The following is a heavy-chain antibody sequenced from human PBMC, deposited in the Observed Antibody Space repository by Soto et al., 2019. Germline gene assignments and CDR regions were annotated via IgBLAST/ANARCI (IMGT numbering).Heavy chain of an antibody. CDR3: AREEGRYCSSTTCYFRFAP. CDR1: GFTFNIYW. CDR2: IKKDGSET. V-gene: IGHV3-7*01. J-gene: IGHJ5*02. Sequence: GGSLRLSCAASGFTFNIYWMSWVRQAPGKGLEWVANIKKDGSETNYVDSVKGRFTISRDNAKNSVYLQMNGLRAEDTAVYYCAREEGRYCSSTTCYFRFAPWGKGT. D-gene: IGHD2-2*01.